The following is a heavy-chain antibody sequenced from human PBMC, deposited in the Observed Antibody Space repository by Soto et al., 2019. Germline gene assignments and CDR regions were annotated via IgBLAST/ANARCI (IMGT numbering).Heavy chain of an antibody. V-gene: IGHV3-53*02. CDR2: TNTGGNS. J-gene: IGHJ4*02. D-gene: IGHD3-10*01. CDR1: GLSVSDKY. Sequence: EVQLVQTGGGLIKPGGSLSLSCAASGLSVSDKYMSWVRQAPGKGLEWVSVTNTGGNSYFADFVKGRFIVSRDISKNTLFLHVNSLAAEDTAVYCCAREGYAYGLDLWGQGSLVTVSS. CDR3: AREGYAYGLDL.